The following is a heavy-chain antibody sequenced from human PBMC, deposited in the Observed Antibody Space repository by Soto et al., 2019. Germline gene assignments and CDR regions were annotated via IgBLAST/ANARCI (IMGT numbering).Heavy chain of an antibody. V-gene: IGHV1-46*01. D-gene: IGHD1-20*01. J-gene: IGHJ6*02. CDR1: GYTFTSYY. CDR2: INPSGGST. Sequence: GASVKVSCKASGYTFTSYYMHWVRQAPGQGLEWMGIINPSGGSTSYAQKFQGRVTMTRDTSTSTVYMELSSLRSEDTAVYYCARDHGGITGTRVPPKEYYYYYYGMDVWGQGTTVTVSS. CDR3: ARDHGGITGTRVPPKEYYYYYYGMDV.